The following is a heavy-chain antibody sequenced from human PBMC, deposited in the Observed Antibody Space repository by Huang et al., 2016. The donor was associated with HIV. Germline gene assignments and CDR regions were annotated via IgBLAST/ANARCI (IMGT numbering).Heavy chain of an antibody. V-gene: IGHV4-61*01. J-gene: IGHJ4*02. CDR2: IYFSGGT. CDR3: VSHGSGTADY. Sequence: QVQLQESGPGLVKPSETLSLSCTVSGDSVSSASYYWSSIRQPPGRGLEWIGYIYFSGGTNDNPSLKSRVTISIDTSKNQFSLRLSSVTAADTAVYYCVSHGSGTADYWGQGTLVTVSS. D-gene: IGHD3-10*01. CDR1: GDSVSSASYY.